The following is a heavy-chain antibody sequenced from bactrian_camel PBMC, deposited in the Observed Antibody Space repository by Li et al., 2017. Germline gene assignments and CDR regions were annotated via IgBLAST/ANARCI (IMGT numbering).Heavy chain of an antibody. Sequence: QLVESGGASVQPGGSLNLSCVASGFIFSNYDMQWLRQAPRKGLEWISGINSGGETTYYSDSVKGRFTISQDFAKNTMYLQMNSLKPEDTATYYCGAFSCSIWRTLVADKLPVRPSDFGYWGQGTQVTVS. J-gene: IGHJ6*01. D-gene: IGHD6*01. V-gene: IGHV3S40*01. CDR3: GAFSCSIWRTLVADKLPVRPSDFGY. CDR1: GFIFSNYD. CDR2: INSGGETT.